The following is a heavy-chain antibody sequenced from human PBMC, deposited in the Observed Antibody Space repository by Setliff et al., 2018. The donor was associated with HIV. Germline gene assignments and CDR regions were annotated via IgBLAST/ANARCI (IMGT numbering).Heavy chain of an antibody. Sequence: SETLSLTCTVSGGSISSSSHYWGWIRQPPGKGLEWIGSIYYSGSTYYNPSLKSRVTISADTSKNQFSLKLSSVTAADTAVYYCARDKEPWEGYYKYYSMDVWGKGTKVTVSS. CDR1: GGSISSSSHY. CDR3: ARDKEPWEGYYKYYSMDV. CDR2: IYYSGST. D-gene: IGHD1-26*01. J-gene: IGHJ6*03. V-gene: IGHV4-39*07.